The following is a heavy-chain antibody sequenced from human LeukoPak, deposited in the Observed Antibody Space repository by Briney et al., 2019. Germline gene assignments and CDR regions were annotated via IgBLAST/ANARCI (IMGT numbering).Heavy chain of an antibody. D-gene: IGHD3-10*01. J-gene: IGHJ4*02. V-gene: IGHV5-51*01. CDR3: ARHGSYFDY. CDR2: IFPSDSDT. Sequence: GESLKISCKGAGYSFTTSWIGWVRQMPGKCLELMGIIFPSDSDTRYSPSFQGQVTISADKSTNTAFLQWSSLTASDTAMYYCARHGSYFDYWGLGALVTVSS. CDR1: GYSFTTSW.